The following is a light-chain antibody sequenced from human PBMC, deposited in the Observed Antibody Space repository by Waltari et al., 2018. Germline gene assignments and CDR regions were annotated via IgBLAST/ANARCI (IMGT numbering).Light chain of an antibody. J-gene: IGLJ1*01. CDR2: GNS. Sequence: QSVLTQPPSVSGAPGQRVTLSCTGRSSHIGAGYDVHWYQQLPGTAPKLLIYGNSNRPSGVPDRFSGSKSGTSASLAITGLQAEDEADYYCQSYDSSLTLYVFGTGTKVTVL. CDR3: QSYDSSLTLYV. V-gene: IGLV1-40*01. CDR1: SSHIGAGYD.